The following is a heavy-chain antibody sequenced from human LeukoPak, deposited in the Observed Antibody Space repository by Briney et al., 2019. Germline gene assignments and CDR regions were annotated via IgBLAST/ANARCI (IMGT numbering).Heavy chain of an antibody. V-gene: IGHV4-31*03. CDR2: IYYSGST. D-gene: IGHD6-25*01. J-gene: IGHJ5*02. Sequence: KPSQTLSLTCTVSGGSISSGGYYWSWIRQHPGKGLEWIGYIYYSGSTYYNPSLKSRVTISVDTSKDQFSLRLSSVTAADTAVYYCARIERFWFDPWGQGTLVTVSS. CDR3: ARIERFWFDP. CDR1: GGSISSGGYY.